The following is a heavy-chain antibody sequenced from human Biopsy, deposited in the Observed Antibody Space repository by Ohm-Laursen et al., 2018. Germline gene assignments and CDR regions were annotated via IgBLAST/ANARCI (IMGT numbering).Heavy chain of an antibody. Sequence: ASVKVSCEASLFPFITYGISCVRQAPGQGLEWMGWMSAYNGHTKFARKFQDRVTMTTDTSTTTAYMDLRSLRSDDTAVYYCARDPHGEGRDYGSYFDYWGQGTLVTVSS. CDR2: MSAYNGHT. CDR1: LFPFITYG. J-gene: IGHJ4*02. CDR3: ARDPHGEGRDYGSYFDY. D-gene: IGHD4-17*01. V-gene: IGHV1-18*01.